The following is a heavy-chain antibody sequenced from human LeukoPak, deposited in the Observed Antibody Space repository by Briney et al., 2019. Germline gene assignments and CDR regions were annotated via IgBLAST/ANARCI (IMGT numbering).Heavy chain of an antibody. Sequence: RASVTVSCKASGYTFTGYYMHGVRQAPGQGLEWMGWINPNSGGTNYAQKFQGRVTMTRDTSISTAYIELSRLRSDDTAVYYCARDWGYFTYYYYMDVWGKGTTVTISS. CDR3: ARDWGYFTYYYYMDV. V-gene: IGHV1-2*02. CDR1: GYTFTGYY. D-gene: IGHD2-15*01. J-gene: IGHJ6*03. CDR2: INPNSGGT.